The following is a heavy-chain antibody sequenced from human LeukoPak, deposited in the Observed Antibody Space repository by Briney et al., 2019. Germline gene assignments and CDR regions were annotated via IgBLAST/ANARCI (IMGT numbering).Heavy chain of an antibody. CDR1: GFTFDDYA. Sequence: GGSLRLSCAASGFTFDDYAMHWVRQAPGKGLEWVSGISWNSGSIGYADSVKGQFTISRDNAKNSLYLQMNSLRVEDMALYYCAKDRRSWIQDAFDIWGQGTMVTVSS. CDR2: ISWNSGSI. V-gene: IGHV3-9*03. CDR3: AKDRRSWIQDAFDI. J-gene: IGHJ3*02. D-gene: IGHD5-18*01.